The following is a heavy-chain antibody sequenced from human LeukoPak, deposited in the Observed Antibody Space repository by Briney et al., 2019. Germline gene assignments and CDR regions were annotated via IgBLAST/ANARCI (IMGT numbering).Heavy chain of an antibody. Sequence: PGGSLRLSCATSGFSFSNSGMHWVRQAPGKGLEWVAIIWYDGSEKYYADSVKGRFTISRDNSENTLYLQMNSLRAEDTAVYYCARDGPYGDYFDYWGQGTLVTVSS. CDR1: GFSFSNSG. D-gene: IGHD4-17*01. J-gene: IGHJ4*02. V-gene: IGHV3-33*01. CDR2: IWYDGSEK. CDR3: ARDGPYGDYFDY.